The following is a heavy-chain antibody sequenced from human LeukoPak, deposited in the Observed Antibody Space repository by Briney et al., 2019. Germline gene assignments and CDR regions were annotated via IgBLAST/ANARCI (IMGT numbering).Heavy chain of an antibody. Sequence: SETLSLTCTVSGGSISIYYWSWIRQPAGKGLEWIGRIYSSGSTNYNPSLKSRVTMSVDTSKNQFSLKLTSVTPADKAVYYCARGVYGSGDYWGQGTLVTVSS. CDR2: IYSSGST. CDR1: GGSISIYY. V-gene: IGHV4-4*07. D-gene: IGHD3-10*01. CDR3: ARGVYGSGDY. J-gene: IGHJ4*02.